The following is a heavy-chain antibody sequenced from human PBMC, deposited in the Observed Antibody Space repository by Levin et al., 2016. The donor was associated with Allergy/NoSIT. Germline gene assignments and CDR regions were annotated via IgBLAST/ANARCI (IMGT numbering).Heavy chain of an antibody. J-gene: IGHJ4*02. D-gene: IGHD6-19*01. CDR2: ISGSGGST. V-gene: IGHV3-23*01. Sequence: GGSLRLSCATSGFSSNTYTMSWVRQAPGKGLEWVSAISGSGGSTYYADSVKGRFTISRDNSKNTLYLQMNSLRAEDTALYYCTKSGGHGWPIDYWGQGTLVTVSS. CDR3: TKSGGHGWPIDY. CDR1: GFSSNTYT.